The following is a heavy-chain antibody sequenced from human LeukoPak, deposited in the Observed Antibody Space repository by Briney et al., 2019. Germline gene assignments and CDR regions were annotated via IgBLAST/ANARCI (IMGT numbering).Heavy chain of an antibody. Sequence: SETLSLTCSVSGGSMNSYYWSWIRQSPGKGLEWIGYIYYSGSTNYNPSLKSRVTISADTSKNQFSLKLSSVTAADTAVYYCARHVWLQPFDYWGQGTLVTVSS. CDR3: ARHVWLQPFDY. CDR1: GGSMNSYY. CDR2: IYYSGST. V-gene: IGHV4-59*08. D-gene: IGHD3-9*01. J-gene: IGHJ4*02.